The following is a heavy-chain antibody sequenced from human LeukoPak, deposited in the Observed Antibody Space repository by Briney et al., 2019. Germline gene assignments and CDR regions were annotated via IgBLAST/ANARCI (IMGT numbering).Heavy chain of an antibody. CDR3: ARRVIVATIDY. CDR2: IYYGGST. D-gene: IGHD5-12*01. Sequence: SQTLSLTCTVSGGSISSSTYYWAWIRQPPGKGLEWIGSIYYGGSTYYNPSLKSRVTISADTSKNQFSLKLSSVTAADTAVYFCARRVIVATIDYWGQGTLVTVSS. V-gene: IGHV4-39*01. J-gene: IGHJ4*02. CDR1: GGSISSSTYY.